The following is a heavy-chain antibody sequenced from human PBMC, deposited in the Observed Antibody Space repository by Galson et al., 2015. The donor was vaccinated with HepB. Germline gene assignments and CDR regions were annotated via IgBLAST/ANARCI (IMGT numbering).Heavy chain of an antibody. D-gene: IGHD1-26*01. V-gene: IGHV4-39*01. Sequence: LSLTCTVSGGSISNNNYFWGWIRQPPGKGLEWIGSIYYSGNTYYNPSLKSRVTISVDTSKNQFSLKLSSVTAADTAVYYCAGHSGSYYPFDYWGQGTLVTVSS. CDR2: IYYSGNT. CDR1: GGSISNNNYF. J-gene: IGHJ4*02. CDR3: AGHSGSYYPFDY.